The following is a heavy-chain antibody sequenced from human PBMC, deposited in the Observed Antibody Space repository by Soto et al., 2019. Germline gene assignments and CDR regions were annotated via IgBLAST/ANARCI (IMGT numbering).Heavy chain of an antibody. Sequence: QVQLVQSGAEVKRPGSSVKVSCRASGGTFSSYAISWVRQAPGQGLEWMGGIIPIFGTTNYAKKFKGSVTSTADESTNTAYMELSSMRSEDTAVYYCARALEVGITAADGLDYWGQGTLVTVAS. CDR2: IIPIFGTT. CDR1: GGTFSSYA. D-gene: IGHD1-20*01. J-gene: IGHJ4*02. CDR3: ARALEVGITAADGLDY. V-gene: IGHV1-69*12.